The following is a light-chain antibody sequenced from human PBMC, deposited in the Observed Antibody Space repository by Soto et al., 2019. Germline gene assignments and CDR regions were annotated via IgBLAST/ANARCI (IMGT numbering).Light chain of an antibody. CDR1: SSDVGDYKS. V-gene: IGLV2-14*01. CDR2: EVT. Sequence: QSVLTQPASVSGSPGQSIAISCSGTSSDVGDYKSVSWYQQHPGKAPKLIIYEVTDRPSGVSNRFSGSKSGNTASLTISGLQAEDEAEYYCSSYTNINTRACVFGPGTKVTVL. J-gene: IGLJ1*01. CDR3: SSYTNINTRACV.